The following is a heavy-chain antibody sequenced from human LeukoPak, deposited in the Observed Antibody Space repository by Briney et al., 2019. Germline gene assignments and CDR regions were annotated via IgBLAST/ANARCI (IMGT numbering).Heavy chain of an antibody. J-gene: IGHJ3*02. CDR1: GYTFTGYY. D-gene: IGHD5-24*01. CDR2: INPNSGDT. CDR3: ARRGDGYNSGAFDI. V-gene: IGHV1-2*02. Sequence: ASVKVSCKASGYTFTGYYMHWVRQAPGQGLKWMGWINPNSGDTNFAQKFQGRVTMTSDTSISTAYMELSRLTSDDTAVYYCARRGDGYNSGAFDIWGQGTMVTVST.